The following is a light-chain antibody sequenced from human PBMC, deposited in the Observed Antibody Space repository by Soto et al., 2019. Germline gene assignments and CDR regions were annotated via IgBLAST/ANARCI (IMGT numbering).Light chain of an antibody. J-gene: IGKJ1*01. CDR2: GAS. CDR1: QSVGSN. CDR3: QRYGSSPT. Sequence: EIVLTQSPATISVSPGERATLSCRASQSVGSNLAWYQRKPGQAPRLLFSGASTRAADIPDRFSGSGSGTDFTLTISRLEPEDFAVYYCQRYGSSPTFGQGTKVDIK. V-gene: IGKV3-20*01.